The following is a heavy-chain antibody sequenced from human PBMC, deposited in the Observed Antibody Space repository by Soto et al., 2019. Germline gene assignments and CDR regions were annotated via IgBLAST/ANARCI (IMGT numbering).Heavy chain of an antibody. CDR3: ARTYDILTGYYRSSWWFDP. D-gene: IGHD3-9*01. J-gene: IGHJ5*02. V-gene: IGHV4-59*01. Sequence: QVQLQESGPGLVKPSETLSLTCTVSGGSISSYYWSWIRQPPGKGLEWIGYIYYSGSTNYNPSLKSRVTISVDTSKNPFSLKLSSVTAADTAVYFCARTYDILTGYYRSSWWFDPWGQGTLVTVSS. CDR1: GGSISSYY. CDR2: IYYSGST.